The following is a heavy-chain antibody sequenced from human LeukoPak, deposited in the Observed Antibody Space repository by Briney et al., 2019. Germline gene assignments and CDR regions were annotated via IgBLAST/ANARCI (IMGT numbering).Heavy chain of an antibody. J-gene: IGHJ5*02. V-gene: IGHV1-69*05. CDR1: GGTFSSYA. Sequence: ASVKVSCKASGGTFSSYAISWVRQAPGQGLEWMGGIIPIFGTANYAQKFQGRVTITTDESTSTAYMGLSSLRSEDTAVYYCARATRPRSWFDPWGQGTLVTVSS. CDR3: ARATRPRSWFDP. D-gene: IGHD1-1*01. CDR2: IIPIFGTA.